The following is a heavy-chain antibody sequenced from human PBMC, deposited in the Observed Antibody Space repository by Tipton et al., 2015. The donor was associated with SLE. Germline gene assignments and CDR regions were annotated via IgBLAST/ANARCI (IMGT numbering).Heavy chain of an antibody. V-gene: IGHV4-59*01. D-gene: IGHD1-1*01. CDR2: IYNSGST. CDR1: GASIRSYY. J-gene: IGHJ5*02. Sequence: TLSLNCTVSGASIRSYYWSWIRQPPGKGLEWIGNIYNSGSTNYNPSLKSRVTMSLDTSKNQFSLKLSSVTAADTAVYYCARDSLSGDNWFDPWGQGTLVTVSS. CDR3: ARDSLSGDNWFDP.